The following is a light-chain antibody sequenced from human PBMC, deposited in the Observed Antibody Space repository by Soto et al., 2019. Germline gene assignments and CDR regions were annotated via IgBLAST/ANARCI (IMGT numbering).Light chain of an antibody. CDR2: GAS. CDR1: QDISRY. Sequence: PLTQSPSSLSASVGDRVTITCRASQDISRYLAWYQQRAGKAPKLLIYGASTLQSVFPSRFSGSGSGTEFTLTISSLQPEDFETCHCQQLQRTPFTFGHGTTVDV. J-gene: IGKJ3*01. CDR3: QQLQRTPFT. V-gene: IGKV1-9*01.